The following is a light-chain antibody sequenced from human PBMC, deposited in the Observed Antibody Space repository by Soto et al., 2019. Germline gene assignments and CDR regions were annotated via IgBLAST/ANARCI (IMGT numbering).Light chain of an antibody. V-gene: IGKV3-20*01. CDR3: QQCGSSPWT. CDR2: GAS. CDR1: QSVSCTY. J-gene: IGKJ1*01. Sequence: EIVLTQSPGTLSLSPGERATLSCRASQSVSCTYLAWYQQKPGQAPRLLIYGASSRATGIPDRFSGGGSGTDFTLTISRVEPEDFAVYYCQQCGSSPWTFGQGTKVEIK.